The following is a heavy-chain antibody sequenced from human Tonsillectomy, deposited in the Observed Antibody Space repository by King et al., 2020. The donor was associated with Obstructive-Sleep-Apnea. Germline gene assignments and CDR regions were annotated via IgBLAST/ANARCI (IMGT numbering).Heavy chain of an antibody. CDR2: INEGGGER. Sequence: VQLVESGGGVVQPGGSLRLSCAASGFTFSSYWMGWVRQAPGKGLEWVANINEGGGERNYVDSVKGRCTISRDNAKNSLFLQMNSLRAEDTAGYYCARVGGPYGDYGVFRFDPWGQETLVTVSS. D-gene: IGHD4-17*01. V-gene: IGHV3-7*03. CDR3: ARVGGPYGDYGVFRFDP. J-gene: IGHJ5*02. CDR1: GFTFSSYW.